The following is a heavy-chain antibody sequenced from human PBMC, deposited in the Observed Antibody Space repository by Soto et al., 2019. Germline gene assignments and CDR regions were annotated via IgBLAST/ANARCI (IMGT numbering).Heavy chain of an antibody. D-gene: IGHD5-18*01. CDR3: GRGYNYADY. Sequence: VGSLRLSCAASGFSFSTYGMQWVRQAPGKGLEWVAEIWYDGSNDFYSDSVKGRFTISRDNAKNTLFLQMNSLRAEDTAMYYCGRGYNYADYWGQGTQVTVSS. CDR2: IWYDGSND. CDR1: GFSFSTYG. V-gene: IGHV3-33*01. J-gene: IGHJ4*02.